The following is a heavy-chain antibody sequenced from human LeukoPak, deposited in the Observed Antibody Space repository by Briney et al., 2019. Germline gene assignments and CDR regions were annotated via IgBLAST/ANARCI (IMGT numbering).Heavy chain of an antibody. V-gene: IGHV3-23*01. Sequence: PGGSLRLSCVGSGFTFRNYAMNWVRQAPGKGLEWVSGFSAAGTYYADSVKGRFTTSRDDSKNTIYLQMNSLTAEDTGVYYCAKDRVRDNGWDIDYWGQGTLVTVPS. J-gene: IGHJ4*02. D-gene: IGHD6-19*01. CDR2: FSAAGT. CDR1: GFTFRNYA. CDR3: AKDRVRDNGWDIDY.